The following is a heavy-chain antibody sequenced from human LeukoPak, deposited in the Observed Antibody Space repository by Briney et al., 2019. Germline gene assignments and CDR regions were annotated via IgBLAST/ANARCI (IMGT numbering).Heavy chain of an antibody. J-gene: IGHJ3*02. Sequence: SETLSLTCAVYGGSFSGYYWSWIRQPPGKGLEWIGEINHSGSTNYNPSLKSRVTISVDTSKNQFSLKLSSVTAADTAVYYCARARYYYDSSGYYYPTRGGAFDIWGQGTMVTVSS. V-gene: IGHV4-34*01. CDR2: INHSGST. D-gene: IGHD3-22*01. CDR1: GGSFSGYY. CDR3: ARARYYYDSSGYYYPTRGGAFDI.